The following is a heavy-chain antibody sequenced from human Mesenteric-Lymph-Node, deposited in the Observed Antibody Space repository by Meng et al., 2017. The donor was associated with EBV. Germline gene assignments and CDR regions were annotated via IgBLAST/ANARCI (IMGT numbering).Heavy chain of an antibody. J-gene: IGHJ4*02. V-gene: IGHV4-34*01. Sequence: QVQLQQWGAGLWKPSETLSLTCAVYGASFSGYYWSWIRQPPGKGLEWIGEINHSGSTNYNPSLKSRVSVSLDTSKNQFSLKLSSVTAADTAVFYCARGRGSRLLFYSSFDSWGQGTLVTVSS. CDR1: GASFSGYY. CDR3: ARGRGSRLLFYSSFDS. CDR2: INHSGST. D-gene: IGHD2-15*01.